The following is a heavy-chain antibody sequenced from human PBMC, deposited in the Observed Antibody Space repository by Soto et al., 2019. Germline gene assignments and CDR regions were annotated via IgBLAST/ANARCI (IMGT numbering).Heavy chain of an antibody. D-gene: IGHD2-15*01. V-gene: IGHV3-23*01. CDR1: GFTFSSYA. CDR2: ISGSGGST. Sequence: EVQLLESGGGLVQPGGSLRLSCAASGFTFSSYAMSWVRQAPGKGLEWVSAISGSGGSTYYADSVKGRFTISRDNAKNTLYLQMNSLRAEDTAVYYCAKDVGPPYCSGGSCYGVAFDYWGQGTLVTVSS. J-gene: IGHJ4*02. CDR3: AKDVGPPYCSGGSCYGVAFDY.